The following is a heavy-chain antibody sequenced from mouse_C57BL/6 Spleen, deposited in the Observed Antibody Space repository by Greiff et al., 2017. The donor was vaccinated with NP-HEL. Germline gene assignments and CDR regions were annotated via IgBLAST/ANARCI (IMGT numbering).Heavy chain of an antibody. D-gene: IGHD2-4*01. Sequence: QVQLQQPGTELVKPGASVKLSCKASGYTFTSYWMHWVKQRPGQGLEWIGNINPSNGGTNYIEKFKSKATLTVDKSSSTAYMQLSSLTSEDSAVYYCAPIYYDYDRVEAWFAYWGQGTLVTVSA. CDR2: INPSNGGT. CDR1: GYTFTSYW. V-gene: IGHV1-53*01. CDR3: APIYYDYDRVEAWFAY. J-gene: IGHJ3*01.